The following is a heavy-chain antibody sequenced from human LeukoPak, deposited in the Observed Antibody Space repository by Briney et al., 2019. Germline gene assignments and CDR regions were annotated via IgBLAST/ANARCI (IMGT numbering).Heavy chain of an antibody. CDR2: INSDGSST. CDR3: ASAGASAHYYYYYYMDV. Sequence: GGSLRLSCAASGFTFSSYWMHWVRQAPGKGLVWVSRINSDGSSTSYADSVKGRFTISRDNAKNTLYLQMNSLRAEDTAVYYCASAGASAHYYYYYYMDVWGKGATVTISS. J-gene: IGHJ6*03. CDR1: GFTFSSYW. V-gene: IGHV3-74*01. D-gene: IGHD1-14*01.